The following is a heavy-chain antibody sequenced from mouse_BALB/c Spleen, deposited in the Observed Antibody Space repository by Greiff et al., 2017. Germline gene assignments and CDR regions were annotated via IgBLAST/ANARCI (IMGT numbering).Heavy chain of an antibody. CDR3: TRFDAMDY. CDR2: IDPETGGT. CDR1: GYTFTDYE. Sequence: VQLQQSGAELVRPGASVTLSCKASGYTFTDYEMHWVKQTPVHGLEWIGAIDPETGGTAYNQKFKGKATLTADKSSSTAYMELRSLTSEDSAVYYCTRFDAMDYWGQGTSVTVSS. V-gene: IGHV1-15*01. J-gene: IGHJ4*01.